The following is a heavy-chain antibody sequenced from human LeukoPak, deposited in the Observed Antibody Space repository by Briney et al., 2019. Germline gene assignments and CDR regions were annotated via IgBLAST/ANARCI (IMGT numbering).Heavy chain of an antibody. CDR3: ARHHYQLSALDY. J-gene: IGHJ4*02. Sequence: PSQTLSLTCTVSGDSISSNNYWSWIRQPAGKGLEWIGRTHTSGSTTYNPSLKSRVTISVDTSKNQFSLELSSVTAADTAVYYCARHHYQLSALDYWGQGTLVTVSS. D-gene: IGHD2-2*01. CDR1: GDSISSNNY. CDR2: THTSGST. V-gene: IGHV4-61*02.